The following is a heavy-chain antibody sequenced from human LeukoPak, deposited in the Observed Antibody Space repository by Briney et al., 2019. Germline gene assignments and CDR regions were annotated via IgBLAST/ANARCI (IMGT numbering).Heavy chain of an antibody. V-gene: IGHV4-30-2*01. Sequence: SETLSLTCAVSGGSISSGGYSWSWIRQPPGKGLEWIRYIYHSGSTYYNPSLKSRVTISVDRSKNQFSLKLSSVTAADTAVYYCARVVTPWYGMDVWGQGTTVTVSS. CDR3: ARVVTPWYGMDV. J-gene: IGHJ6*02. D-gene: IGHD4-23*01. CDR1: GGSISSGGYS. CDR2: IYHSGST.